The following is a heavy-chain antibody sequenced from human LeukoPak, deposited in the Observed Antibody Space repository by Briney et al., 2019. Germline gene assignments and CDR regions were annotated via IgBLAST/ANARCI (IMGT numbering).Heavy chain of an antibody. J-gene: IGHJ4*02. Sequence: GGSLRLSCLASGFIFTTYGMNWVRQAPGRGLEWVSGIGGSGSRTYYADSVKGRFTISRDNSKNTLYLQMNSLRDEDTAVYYCAKDSHWILFDDWGQGTLVTVSS. CDR1: GFIFTTYG. D-gene: IGHD2-2*03. CDR2: IGGSGSRT. CDR3: AKDSHWILFDD. V-gene: IGHV3-23*01.